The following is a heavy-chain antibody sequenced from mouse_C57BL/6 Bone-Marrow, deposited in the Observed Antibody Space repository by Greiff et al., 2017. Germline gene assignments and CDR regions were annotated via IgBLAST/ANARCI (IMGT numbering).Heavy chain of an antibody. J-gene: IGHJ2*01. V-gene: IGHV5-4*01. D-gene: IGHD1-1*01. Sequence: EVQGVESGGGLVKPGGSLKLSCAASGFTFSSYAMSWVRQTPEKRLEWVATISDGGSYTYYPDNVKGRFTISRDNAKNNLYLQMSHLKSEDTAMYYCARVVYYDGSSFDYWGQGTTLTVSS. CDR2: ISDGGSYT. CDR3: ARVVYYDGSSFDY. CDR1: GFTFSSYA.